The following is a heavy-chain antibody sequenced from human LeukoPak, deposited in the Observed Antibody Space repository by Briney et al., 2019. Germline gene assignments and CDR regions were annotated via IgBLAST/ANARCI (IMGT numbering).Heavy chain of an antibody. J-gene: IGHJ3*02. CDR2: ITSNTDGGTT. CDR1: GFAFNNAW. Sequence: KAGGSLRLSCAASGFAFNNAWMSWVRQAPGKGLEWVGRITSNTDGGTTDYAAPVKGRFTISRDDSKNTLYLEMNSLKTEDTAVYYCTTDTRSGRELHNRGAFDIWGRGTMVTVSS. CDR3: TTDTRSGRELHNRGAFDI. D-gene: IGHD1-26*01. V-gene: IGHV3-15*01.